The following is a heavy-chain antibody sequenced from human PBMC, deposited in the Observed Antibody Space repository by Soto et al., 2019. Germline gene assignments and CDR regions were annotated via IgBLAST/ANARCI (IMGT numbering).Heavy chain of an antibody. CDR2: INHSGST. Sequence: SETLSLTCAVYGGSFSGYYWSWIRQPPGKGLEWIGEINHSGSTNYNPSLKSRVTISVDTSKNQFSLKLSSVTAADTPVYYSARLPYHAIPSWFDPWGQGTLVTVSS. CDR3: ARLPYHAIPSWFDP. CDR1: GGSFSGYY. D-gene: IGHD2-2*01. V-gene: IGHV4-34*01. J-gene: IGHJ5*02.